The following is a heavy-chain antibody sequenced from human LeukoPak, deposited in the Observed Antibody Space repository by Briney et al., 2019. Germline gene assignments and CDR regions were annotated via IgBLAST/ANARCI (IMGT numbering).Heavy chain of an antibody. J-gene: IGHJ4*02. CDR3: ARVRGRSTNSDFDL. Sequence: GGSLRLSCGASGFTCRNYWMSWVRQAPGKGLERVAHTSQDESEKNYVDSVKGRFTISRDNAKNSLYLQMNSLRAEDTAVYYCARVRGRSTNSDFDLWGPGTLVTVSS. V-gene: IGHV3-7*05. CDR2: TSQDESEK. D-gene: IGHD1-1*01. CDR1: GFTCRNYW.